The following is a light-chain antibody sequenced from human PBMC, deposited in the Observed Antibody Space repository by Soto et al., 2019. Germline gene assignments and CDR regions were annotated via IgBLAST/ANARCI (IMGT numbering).Light chain of an antibody. Sequence: QSVLTQSSSASASLGSSVSLTCTLSSGHSSYIIAWHQQQPGKAPRYLMKLEGSGSYNKGSGVPDRFSGSSSGADRYLTISNLQFEGEADYYCETWDSNTYVFGTGTKLTVL. CDR3: ETWDSNTYV. J-gene: IGLJ1*01. CDR1: SGHSSYI. V-gene: IGLV4-60*02. CDR2: LEGSGSY.